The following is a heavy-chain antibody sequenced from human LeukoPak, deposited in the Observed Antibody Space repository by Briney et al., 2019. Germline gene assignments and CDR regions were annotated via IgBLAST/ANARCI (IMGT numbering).Heavy chain of an antibody. CDR3: TRVLSGSWDWFDP. CDR2: INPDGSTT. D-gene: IGHD3-22*01. J-gene: IGHJ5*02. CDR1: GFSLSRYW. Sequence: GGSLRLSCAAPGFSLSRYWIHWVRQAPGKGLEWVSRINPDGSTTTYADSVKGRFTISRDNAENTVYLQMNSLRAEDTAVYYCTRVLSGSWDWFDPWGQGTLVTVSS. V-gene: IGHV3-74*01.